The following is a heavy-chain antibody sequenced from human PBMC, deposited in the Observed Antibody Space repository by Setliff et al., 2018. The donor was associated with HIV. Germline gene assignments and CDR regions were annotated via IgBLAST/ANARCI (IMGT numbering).Heavy chain of an antibody. Sequence: GGSLRLSCVASGFTFRSYCMDWFRQAPGEGLEWLSYIGSAGDSTIFYADSVKGRFTISRDDAKNSLYLQMNSLRADDTAIYYCARDDPAGGIDYWGQGTLVTVSS. D-gene: IGHD1-26*01. CDR2: IGSAGDSTI. CDR1: GFTFRSYC. CDR3: ARDDPAGGIDY. V-gene: IGHV3-48*03. J-gene: IGHJ4*02.